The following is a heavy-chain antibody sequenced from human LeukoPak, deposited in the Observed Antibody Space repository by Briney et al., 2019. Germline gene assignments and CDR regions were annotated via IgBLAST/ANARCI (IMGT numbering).Heavy chain of an antibody. V-gene: IGHV4-59*12. CDR1: GGSISSYY. CDR2: IYYSGST. CDR3: ARETQYYYHSSGYVAY. Sequence: SAPLSLTCTVSGGSISSYYWSWIRQPPGKGLEWIGNIYYSGSTYYNPSLKSRVSISIDPSKSQFSLRLSSVTAADTAVYYCARETQYYYHSSGYVAYWGQGTLVTVSS. D-gene: IGHD3-22*01. J-gene: IGHJ4*02.